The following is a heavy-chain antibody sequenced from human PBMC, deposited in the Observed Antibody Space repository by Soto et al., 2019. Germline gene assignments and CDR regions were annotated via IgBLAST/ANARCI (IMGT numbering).Heavy chain of an antibody. CDR2: IYYRSRWFH. V-gene: IGHV6-1*01. D-gene: IGHD2-15*01. CDR1: GDSVSSNGAC. Sequence: SQTLSLTCVISGDSVSSNGACWNWIRQSPSRGLQWLGRIYYRSRWFHDYAASVESRMAINPDTSRNQFSLQLNYVTPEDTAVYYCARVHCSAGTCLDGLDFWGQGTTVTVSS. J-gene: IGHJ6*02. CDR3: ARVHCSAGTCLDGLDF.